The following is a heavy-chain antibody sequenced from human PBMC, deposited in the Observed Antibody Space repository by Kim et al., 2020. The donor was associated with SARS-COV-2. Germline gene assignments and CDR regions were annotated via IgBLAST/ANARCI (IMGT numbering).Heavy chain of an antibody. CDR2: ISSSSSYT. Sequence: GGSLRLSCAASGFTFSDYYMSWIRQAPGKGLEWVSYISSSSSYTNYADSVKGRFTISRDNAKNSLYLQMNSLRAEDTAVYYCARDQGAVLRYFDWLWSSGMDVWGQGTTVTVSS. CDR1: GFTFSDYY. J-gene: IGHJ6*02. CDR3: ARDQGAVLRYFDWLWSSGMDV. V-gene: IGHV3-11*06. D-gene: IGHD3-9*01.